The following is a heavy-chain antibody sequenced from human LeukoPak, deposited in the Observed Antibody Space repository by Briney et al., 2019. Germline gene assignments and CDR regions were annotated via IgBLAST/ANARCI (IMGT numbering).Heavy chain of an antibody. J-gene: IGHJ3*02. CDR1: GFTFSSYQ. V-gene: IGHV3-48*03. D-gene: IGHD6-19*01. CDR2: ITSTGTTI. Sequence: GESLRLSCAASGFTFSSYQMTWVRQAPGKGLQWVSYITSTGTTIHYADSVKGRFTISRDNANNSLFLQMNSLRAEDTAVYYCARIYSSGRGNDALDIWGQGTMVRFSS. CDR3: ARIYSSGRGNDALDI.